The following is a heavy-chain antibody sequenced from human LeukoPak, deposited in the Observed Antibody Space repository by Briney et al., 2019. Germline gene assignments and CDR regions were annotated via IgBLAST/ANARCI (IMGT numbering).Heavy chain of an antibody. CDR1: GFTLSRHW. Sequence: GGSLRLSCAASGFTLSRHWMYWVRQAPGKGLEWVANIKQDGSAKPYVDSVKGRFTISRDNAKNSLFLQMDSLRAEDTAVYYCARDNGWSADFWGQGTLVTVSS. V-gene: IGHV3-7*03. D-gene: IGHD2-15*01. CDR3: ARDNGWSADF. J-gene: IGHJ4*02. CDR2: IKQDGSAK.